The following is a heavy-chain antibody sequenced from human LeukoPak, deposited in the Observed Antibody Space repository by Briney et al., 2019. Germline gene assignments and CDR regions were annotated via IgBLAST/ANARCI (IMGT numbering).Heavy chain of an antibody. V-gene: IGHV4-39*07. CDR2: INDSGNT. Sequence: SETLSLTCTVSGGSISSSHHYWGCIRQPPGKGLEWIASINDSGNTYYNPSLKSRAAMSVDTSKNQFSLRLSSVTAADTAVYYCARDHRSGSYLGTFDYWGQGTLVTVSS. CDR3: ARDHRSGSYLGTFDY. CDR1: GGSISSSHHY. D-gene: IGHD1-26*01. J-gene: IGHJ4*02.